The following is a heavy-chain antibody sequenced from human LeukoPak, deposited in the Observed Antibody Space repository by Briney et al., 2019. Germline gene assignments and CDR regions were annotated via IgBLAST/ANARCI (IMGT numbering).Heavy chain of an antibody. D-gene: IGHD3-3*01. J-gene: IGHJ4*02. CDR2: INPNSGGT. V-gene: IGHV1-2*02. Sequence: ASVKVSCKASGYTFAGYYMHWVRQAPGQGLEWMGWINPNSGGTNYAQKFQGRVTMTRDTSISTAYMELSRLRSDDTAVYYCARTGNYDFWSGSWYFDYWGQGTLVTVSS. CDR1: GYTFAGYY. CDR3: ARTGNYDFWSGSWYFDY.